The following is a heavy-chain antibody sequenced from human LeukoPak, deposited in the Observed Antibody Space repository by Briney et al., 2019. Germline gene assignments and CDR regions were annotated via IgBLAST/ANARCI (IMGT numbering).Heavy chain of an antibody. Sequence: GGSLRLSCAASGFTFSSYEMNWVRQAPGKGLEWVSYISSSGSTIYYADSVKGRFTISRDNAKNSLYLQMNSLRAEDTAVYYCARGRPRLTQDNWFDPWGQGTLVTVS. CDR2: ISSSGSTI. CDR3: ARGRPRLTQDNWFDP. D-gene: IGHD2-21*02. J-gene: IGHJ5*02. CDR1: GFTFSSYE. V-gene: IGHV3-48*03.